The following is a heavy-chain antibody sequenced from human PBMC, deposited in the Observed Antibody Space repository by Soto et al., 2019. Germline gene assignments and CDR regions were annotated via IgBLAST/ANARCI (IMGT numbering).Heavy chain of an antibody. CDR1: GFTFSSYG. V-gene: IGHV3-30*18. D-gene: IGHD6-19*01. J-gene: IGHJ6*02. CDR2: ISYDGSNK. CDR3: AKDGTAVAKLYYYYGMDV. Sequence: GGSLRLSCAASGFTFSSYGMHWVRQAPGKGLEWVAVISYDGSNKYYADSVKGRFTISRDNSKNTLYLQMNSLRAEETAVYYCAKDGTAVAKLYYYYGMDVWGQGTTVTVSS.